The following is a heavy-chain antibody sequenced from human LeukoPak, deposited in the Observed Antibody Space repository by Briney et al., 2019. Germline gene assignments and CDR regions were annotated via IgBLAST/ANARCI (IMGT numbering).Heavy chain of an antibody. Sequence: ASVRVSCKASGYTFTGYYMHWVRQAPGQGLEGMGWINPNSGGTNYAQTFQGRVTMTRDTSISTAYMELSSLRSDDTAVYYCATLGWDVFDIWGRGTMVTVSS. J-gene: IGHJ3*02. CDR1: GYTFTGYY. V-gene: IGHV1-2*02. CDR2: INPNSGGT. D-gene: IGHD7-27*01. CDR3: ATLGWDVFDI.